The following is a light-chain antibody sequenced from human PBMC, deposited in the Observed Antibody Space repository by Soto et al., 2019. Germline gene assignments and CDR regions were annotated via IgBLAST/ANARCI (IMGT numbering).Light chain of an antibody. V-gene: IGLV2-14*01. CDR3: SSYTSSSTLYV. CDR1: SSDVGGYNY. CDR2: EVS. J-gene: IGLJ1*01. Sequence: QSVLTQPASGSGSPGHSITLSCTGTSSDVGGYNYVSSYQQRPGTAPKLLTYEVSKRPSGVSNRFSGSKSGNTASLTISGPQAEDEADYYCSSYTSSSTLYVFGTGTKVTVL.